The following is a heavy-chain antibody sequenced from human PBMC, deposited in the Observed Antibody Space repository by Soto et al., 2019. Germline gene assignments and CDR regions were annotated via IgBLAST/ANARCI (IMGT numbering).Heavy chain of an antibody. V-gene: IGHV1-18*01. CDR3: AMGDNYVTPTPQDV. D-gene: IGHD3-16*01. CDR1: GYIFVNYG. J-gene: IGHJ6*02. CDR2: ISPYSGNT. Sequence: QVQLVQSGDEVKKPGASVKVSCKASGYIFVNYGIAWVRQAPGQGLEWMGWISPYSGNTHYAGRVQGRLTMTTDTSTSTAYMDLESLTSVDTGVYYCAMGDNYVTPTPQDVWGQGTTVTVSS.